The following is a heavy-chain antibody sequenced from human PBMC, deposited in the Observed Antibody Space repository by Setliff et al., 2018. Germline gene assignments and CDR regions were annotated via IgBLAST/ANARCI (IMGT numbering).Heavy chain of an antibody. D-gene: IGHD1-26*01. V-gene: IGHV5-51*01. CDR1: GYTFTSYW. Sequence: GESLKISCKGSGYTFTSYWIAWVRQMPGKGLEYMGIIYPADSDTTYSPSFQGQVTISADKSINTAYLQWSSLKASDTAIYYCARVGPLTDDAFDIWGQGTMVTVS. J-gene: IGHJ3*02. CDR3: ARVGPLTDDAFDI. CDR2: IYPADSDT.